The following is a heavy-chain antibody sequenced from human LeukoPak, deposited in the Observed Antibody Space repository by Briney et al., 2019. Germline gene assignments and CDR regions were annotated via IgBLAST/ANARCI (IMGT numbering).Heavy chain of an antibody. D-gene: IGHD3-9*01. V-gene: IGHV4-34*01. CDR1: GGSFSGYY. Sequence: SETLSLTYAVYGGSFSGYYWSWIRQPPGKGLEWIGEINHSGSTNYNPSLKSRVTISVDTSKNQFSLKLSSVTAADTAVYYCARGYLRYFDWFPVWDYWGQGTLVTVSS. J-gene: IGHJ4*02. CDR3: ARGYLRYFDWFPVWDY. CDR2: INHSGST.